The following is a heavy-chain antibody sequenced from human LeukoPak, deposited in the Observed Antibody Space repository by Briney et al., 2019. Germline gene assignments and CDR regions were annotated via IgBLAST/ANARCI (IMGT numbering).Heavy chain of an antibody. CDR3: AREFELWNYYYYMDV. D-gene: IGHD5-18*01. V-gene: IGHV3-20*04. CDR2: INWNGGST. Sequence: GGSLRLSCAASGFTFDDYGMSWVRQAPGKGLEWVSGINWNGGSTGYADSVKGRFTISRDNAKNSLYLQMNSLRAEDTALYYCAREFELWNYYYYMDVRGKGTTVTVSS. J-gene: IGHJ6*03. CDR1: GFTFDDYG.